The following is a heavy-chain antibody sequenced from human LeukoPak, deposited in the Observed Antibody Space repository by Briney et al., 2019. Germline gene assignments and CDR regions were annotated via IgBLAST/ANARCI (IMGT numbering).Heavy chain of an antibody. CDR1: GGSFSDYY. J-gene: IGHJ4*02. CDR2: INHSGST. CDR3: ARQALSRGSMFSYFDY. Sequence: SETLSLTCVVYGGSFSDYYWSWIRQPPGKGLEWIGEINHSGSTNCNPSLKSRVTISVDTSKNQFSLKLSSVTAADTAVYYCARQALSRGSMFSYFDYWGQGTLVTVSS. V-gene: IGHV4-34*01. D-gene: IGHD3-10*02.